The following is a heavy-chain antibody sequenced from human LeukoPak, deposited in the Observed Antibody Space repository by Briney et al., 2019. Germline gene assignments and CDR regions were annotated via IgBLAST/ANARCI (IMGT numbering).Heavy chain of an antibody. Sequence: GGSLRLSCAASGFTFSSYGMHWVRQAPGKGLEWVAFIRYDGSNKYYADSVKGRFTISRDNSKNTLYLQMNNLGPEDTAVYYCATALKNVLLWFGEFLVYWGQGTPVTVSS. D-gene: IGHD3-10*01. CDR3: ATALKNVLLWFGEFLVY. J-gene: IGHJ4*02. V-gene: IGHV3-30*02. CDR2: IRYDGSNK. CDR1: GFTFSSYG.